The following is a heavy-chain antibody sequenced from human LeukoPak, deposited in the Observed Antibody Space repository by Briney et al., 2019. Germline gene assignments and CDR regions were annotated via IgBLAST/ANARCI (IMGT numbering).Heavy chain of an antibody. J-gene: IGHJ4*02. CDR1: GLKFSDAW. D-gene: IGHD3-9*01. CDR3: THETQFAWLFFFFDF. Sequence: GGSLRLSCAVSGLKFSDAWMSWVRQAPGKGLEWVGRIKSKGAGGTTEYAAPAKGRFIISRDDSKNMVYLEMNSLKTEDTAVYYCTHETQFAWLFFFFDFWGQGTLVTVS. V-gene: IGHV3-15*01. CDR2: IKSKGAGGTT.